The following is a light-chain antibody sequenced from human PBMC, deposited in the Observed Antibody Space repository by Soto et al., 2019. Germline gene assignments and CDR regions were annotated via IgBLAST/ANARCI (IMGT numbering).Light chain of an antibody. CDR1: QSIRNW. V-gene: IGKV1-5*03. CDR3: QQYDTYSVT. J-gene: IGKJ3*01. CDR2: KAS. Sequence: DIQMTQSPSMVSASVGDRATITCRASQSIRNWLAWYQVKPGKAPKLLIYKASTLDSGVPSRFSGSGSGTDFTLTISDLQPDDFSTYYCQQYDTYSVTFGPGTKVEIK.